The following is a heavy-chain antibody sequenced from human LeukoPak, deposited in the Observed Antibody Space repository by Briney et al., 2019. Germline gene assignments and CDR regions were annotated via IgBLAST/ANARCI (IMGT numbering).Heavy chain of an antibody. J-gene: IGHJ4*02. CDR3: ARVGGINWNDGYFDY. CDR2: IIPIFGTA. CDR1: GGTFSSYA. Sequence: ASVKVSCKASGGTFSSYAISWVRQAPGQGLEWMGGIIPIFGTANYAQKFQGRVTITTDESTSTAYMELSSLRSEDTAVYYCARVGGINWNDGYFDYWGQGTLVTVSS. V-gene: IGHV1-69*05. D-gene: IGHD1-1*01.